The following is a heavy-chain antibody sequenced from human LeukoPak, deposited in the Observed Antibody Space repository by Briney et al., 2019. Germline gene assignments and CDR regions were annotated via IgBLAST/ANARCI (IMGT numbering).Heavy chain of an antibody. CDR3: ARSYDSSGYYLHWYFDL. Sequence: PSQTLSLTCTVSSDSISSGNYFWSWIRQPAGKGLEWIGRIYTSGSTNYNPSLKSRVTMSVDTSKNQFSLKLSSVTAADTAVYYCARSYDSSGYYLHWYFDLWGRGTLVTVSS. D-gene: IGHD3-22*01. J-gene: IGHJ2*01. CDR2: IYTSGST. V-gene: IGHV4-61*02. CDR1: SDSISSGNYF.